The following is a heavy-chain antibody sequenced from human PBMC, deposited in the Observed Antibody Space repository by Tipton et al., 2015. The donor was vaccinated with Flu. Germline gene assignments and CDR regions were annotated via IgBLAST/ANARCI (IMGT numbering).Heavy chain of an antibody. J-gene: IGHJ4*02. CDR1: DYSITGGFY. Sequence: TLSLTCAVSDYSITGGFYWGWIRQSPGKGLEWIGSIKYSGSTSYNPSLESRVTISRDTSKNQFSLRLTSLTAADTAVYYCVRGGDAARGAHWGQGTLVTVSS. CDR2: IKYSGST. CDR3: VRGGDAARGAH. D-gene: IGHD3-10*01. V-gene: IGHV4-38-2*01.